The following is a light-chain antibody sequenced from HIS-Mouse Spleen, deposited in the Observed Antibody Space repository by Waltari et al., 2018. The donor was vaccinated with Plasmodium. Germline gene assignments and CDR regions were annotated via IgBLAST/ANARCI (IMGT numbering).Light chain of an antibody. CDR1: ALPQQY. CDR3: YSTDSSGNHRV. CDR2: EDS. V-gene: IGLV3-10*01. J-gene: IGLJ3*02. Sequence: SYELTQPPSVSVSPRPTARIPCSGDALPQQYASWYQQKSGQAPVLVIYEDSKRPSGIPERFSGSSSGTMATLTISGAQVEDEADYYCYSTDSSGNHRVFGGGTKLTVL.